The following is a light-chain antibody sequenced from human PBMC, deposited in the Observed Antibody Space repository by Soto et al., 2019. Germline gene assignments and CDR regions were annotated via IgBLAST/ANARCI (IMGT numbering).Light chain of an antibody. CDR1: RSDVGGSKY. V-gene: IGLV2-14*01. J-gene: IGLJ1*01. Sequence: QSVLTQPASVSGSPGQSITISCTGTRSDVGGSKYVSWYQQYPGKAPKVMIYEVSDRPAGVSNRFSGSKSGNTASLTISGLQAEEEADDYCSSYRSSGTLVVVGSGTKVTVL. CDR2: EVS. CDR3: SSYRSSGTLVV.